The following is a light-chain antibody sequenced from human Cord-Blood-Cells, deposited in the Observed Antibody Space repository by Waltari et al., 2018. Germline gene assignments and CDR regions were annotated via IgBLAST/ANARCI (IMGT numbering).Light chain of an antibody. CDR1: SSDVGSYNL. CDR3: CSYAGSSTLV. Sequence: QSALTQPASVSGSPGQSITISCTGTSSDVGSYNLVSWYQQHPGKAPKLMIYEVSTRPSGVSNRFSGSKSGNTASLTISGLQAEDEADYYCCSYAGSSTLVFGTGTKVTVL. J-gene: IGLJ1*01. CDR2: EVS. V-gene: IGLV2-23*02.